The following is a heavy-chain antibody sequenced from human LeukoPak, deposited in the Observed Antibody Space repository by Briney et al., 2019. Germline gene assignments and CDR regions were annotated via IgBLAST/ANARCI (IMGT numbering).Heavy chain of an antibody. Sequence: GGSLRLSCAASGFTVSSKYMTWVRQAPGKGLEWVANIKQDGSEKYYVDSVKGRFTISRDNAKNSLYLQMNSLRAEDTAVYYCARISGVGATRYNWFDPWGQGTLVTVSS. CDR1: GFTVSSKY. V-gene: IGHV3-7*01. CDR3: ARISGVGATRYNWFDP. CDR2: IKQDGSEK. D-gene: IGHD1-26*01. J-gene: IGHJ5*02.